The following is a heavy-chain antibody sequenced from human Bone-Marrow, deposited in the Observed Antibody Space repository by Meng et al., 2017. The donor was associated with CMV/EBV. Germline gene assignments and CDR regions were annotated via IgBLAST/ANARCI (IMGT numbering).Heavy chain of an antibody. CDR2: IRYDGSNK. Sequence: GESLKISCAASGFTFSKYAMHWVRQATGKGLEWVTFIRYDGSNKYYADSVKGRFTISRDNSKNTLYLQMNSLRAEDTAVYYCARCVWSGYYYYGMDVWGQGTTVTVSS. CDR1: GFTFSKYA. J-gene: IGHJ6*02. CDR3: ARCVWSGYYYYGMDV. D-gene: IGHD3-3*01. V-gene: IGHV3-30*02.